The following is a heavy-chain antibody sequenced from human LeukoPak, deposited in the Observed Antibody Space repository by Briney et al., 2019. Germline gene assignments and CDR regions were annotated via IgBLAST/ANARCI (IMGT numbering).Heavy chain of an antibody. CDR2: ISSSSSYI. CDR3: ARGFGRGHCSSTSCLAADAFDI. V-gene: IGHV3-21*01. Sequence: GGSLRLSCAASGFTFSSYSMNWVRQAPGKGLEWVSSISSSSSYIYYADSVKGRFTISRDNAKNSLYLQMNSLRAEDTAVYYCARGFGRGHCSSTSCLAADAFDIWGQGTMVTVSS. J-gene: IGHJ3*02. D-gene: IGHD2-2*01. CDR1: GFTFSSYS.